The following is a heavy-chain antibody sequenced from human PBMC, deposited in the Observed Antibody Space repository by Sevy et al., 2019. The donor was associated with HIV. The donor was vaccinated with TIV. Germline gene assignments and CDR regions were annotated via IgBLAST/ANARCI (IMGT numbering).Heavy chain of an antibody. J-gene: IGHJ4*02. Sequence: GGSLRLSCAASGFTFSNAWMSWVRQAPGKGLEWVGRIKSKSDGGTTDYAAPVKGRFTISRDDSKNTLYLQMNSLKTEDTAVYYCTTKTGPYYDSWSGYYNDYWGQGTLVTVSS. V-gene: IGHV3-15*01. D-gene: IGHD3-3*01. CDR1: GFTFSNAW. CDR2: IKSKSDGGTT. CDR3: TTKTGPYYDSWSGYYNDY.